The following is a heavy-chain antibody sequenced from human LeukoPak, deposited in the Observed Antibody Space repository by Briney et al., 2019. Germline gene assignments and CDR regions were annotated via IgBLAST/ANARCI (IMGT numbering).Heavy chain of an antibody. Sequence: GGSLRLSCAASGFTFNNYAMSWVRQAPGKGLEWVSTISGSGGSTYYADSVKGRFTISRDNSKNTLYLQMNSLRAEDTAVYYCAKDWGSGSYQPDAFDIWGLGTMVTVSS. D-gene: IGHD1-26*01. CDR2: ISGSGGST. J-gene: IGHJ3*02. CDR1: GFTFNNYA. CDR3: AKDWGSGSYQPDAFDI. V-gene: IGHV3-23*01.